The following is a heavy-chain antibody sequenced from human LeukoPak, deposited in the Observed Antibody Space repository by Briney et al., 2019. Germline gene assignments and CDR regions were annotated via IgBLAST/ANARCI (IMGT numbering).Heavy chain of an antibody. J-gene: IGHJ3*02. V-gene: IGHV3-53*01. CDR2: IYSGGTT. CDR3: AREELGINAFDI. Sequence: GGSLRLSCAASGFTVSSNYMNWVRQAPGKGLEWVSVIYSGGTTYYADSVKGRFTISRDNSKNVLYLQMNNLRAEDTAVYYCAREELGINAFDIWGQGTMVTVSS. D-gene: IGHD7-27*01. CDR1: GFTVSSNY.